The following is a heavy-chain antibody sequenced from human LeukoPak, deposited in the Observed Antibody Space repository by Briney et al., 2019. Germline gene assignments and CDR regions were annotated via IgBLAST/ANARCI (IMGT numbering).Heavy chain of an antibody. CDR3: ARGSYFDN. V-gene: IGHV1-18*01. Sequence: GASVKVSCKASGYTFTTYRISWVRQAPGQGLERMGWSSTYSDNTEYAQNLQGRVTMTTDTSTSTAYMELRSLRSDDTAVYYCARGSYFDNWGQGTLVTVSS. D-gene: IGHD6-6*01. CDR2: SSTYSDNT. CDR1: GYTFTTYR. J-gene: IGHJ4*02.